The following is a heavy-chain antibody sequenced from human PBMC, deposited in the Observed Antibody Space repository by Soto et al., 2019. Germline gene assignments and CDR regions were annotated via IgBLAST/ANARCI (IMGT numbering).Heavy chain of an antibody. CDR3: ARQIFDSDTGPNFQYYFDS. D-gene: IGHD3-9*01. Sequence: PGESLKISCKGSGYSFAGYWITWVRQKPGKGLEWMGRIDPSDSQTYYSPSFRGHVTISVTKSITTVFLQWGSLRASDTAMYYCARQIFDSDTGPNFQYYFDSWGQGTPVAFSS. V-gene: IGHV5-10-1*01. CDR1: GYSFAGYW. CDR2: IDPSDSQT. J-gene: IGHJ4*02.